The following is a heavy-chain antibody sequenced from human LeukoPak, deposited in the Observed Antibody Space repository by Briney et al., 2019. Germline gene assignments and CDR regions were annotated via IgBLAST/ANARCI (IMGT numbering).Heavy chain of an antibody. CDR3: ARGLAVAGNCMDV. CDR1: GFTLRNYW. Sequence: GGSLRLSCGASGFTLRNYWMHWVRQAPGKGLVWVSRINSDGTMTNYADSVKGRFTISRDNAENTLHLQMNSLRAEDTAVYYCARGLAVAGNCMDVWGQGTTVTVSS. CDR2: INSDGTMT. J-gene: IGHJ6*02. V-gene: IGHV3-74*01. D-gene: IGHD6-19*01.